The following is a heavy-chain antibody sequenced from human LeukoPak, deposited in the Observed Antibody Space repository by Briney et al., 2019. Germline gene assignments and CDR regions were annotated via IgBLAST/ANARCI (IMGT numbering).Heavy chain of an antibody. CDR3: ARRPYDSHFDY. Sequence: GESLKISCKGSGYRFTTYWIGWVRQMPGKGLEWMGIIYPGDSDTRYSPSFQGQVTISADKSISTAYLQWSSLKASDTAMYYCARRPYDSHFDYWGQGTLVTVSS. CDR1: GYRFTTYW. J-gene: IGHJ4*02. CDR2: IYPGDSDT. V-gene: IGHV5-51*01. D-gene: IGHD3-22*01.